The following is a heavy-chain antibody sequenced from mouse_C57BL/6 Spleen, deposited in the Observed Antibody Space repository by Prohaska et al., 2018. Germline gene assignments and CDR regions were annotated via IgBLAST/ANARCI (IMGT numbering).Heavy chain of an antibody. D-gene: IGHD1-1*01. CDR1: GYTFTSYW. V-gene: IGHV1-53*01. CDR2: INPSNGGT. Sequence: PGASVKMSCKASGYTFTSYWITWVKQRPGQGLEWIGNINPSNGGTNYNEKFKSKATLTVDKSSSTAYMQLSSLTSEDSAVYYCARDLLPSYAMDYWGQGTSVTVSS. CDR3: ARDLLPSYAMDY. J-gene: IGHJ4*01.